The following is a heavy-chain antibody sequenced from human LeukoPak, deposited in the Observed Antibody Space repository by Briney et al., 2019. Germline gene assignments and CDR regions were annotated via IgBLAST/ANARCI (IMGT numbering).Heavy chain of an antibody. CDR3: ARSDDYGGNSPYWFDP. CDR1: GFTFSSYS. Sequence: GGSLRLSCAASGFTFSSYSMNWVRQAPGKGLEWVSSISSSSYIYYADSVKGRFTISRDNAKNSLYLQMNSLRAEDTAVYYCARSDDYGGNSPYWFDPWGQGTLVTVSS. J-gene: IGHJ5*02. D-gene: IGHD4-23*01. CDR2: ISSSSYI. V-gene: IGHV3-21*01.